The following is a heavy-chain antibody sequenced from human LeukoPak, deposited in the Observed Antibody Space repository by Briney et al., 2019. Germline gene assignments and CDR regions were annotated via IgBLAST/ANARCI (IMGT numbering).Heavy chain of an antibody. Sequence: PGRSLRLSCAASGFTFSSYGMHWVRQAPGKGLEWVAVIWYDGSNKYYADSVKGRFTISRDNSKNTLYLQMNSLRAEDTAVYYCARGSGSSDAFDIWGQGTMVTVSS. V-gene: IGHV3-33*01. D-gene: IGHD1-26*01. CDR3: ARGSGSSDAFDI. J-gene: IGHJ3*02. CDR2: IWYDGSNK. CDR1: GFTFSSYG.